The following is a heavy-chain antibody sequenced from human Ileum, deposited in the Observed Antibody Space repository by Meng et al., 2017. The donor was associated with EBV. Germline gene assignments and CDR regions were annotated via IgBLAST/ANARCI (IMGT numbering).Heavy chain of an antibody. D-gene: IGHD1-26*01. CDR1: GDSVSRIRGA. J-gene: IGHJ4*02. Sequence: QVQLAQSGPGLLKPPQTLSLTCAISGDSVSRIRGAWNWIRQSPSRGLEWLGRTYYRSKWNTDYAVSVSSRITISPDTSKNQFSLQLNSVTPEDTAVYYCARGSYYFDSWGQGTLVTVSS. V-gene: IGHV6-1*01. CDR2: TYYRSKWNT. CDR3: ARGSYYFDS.